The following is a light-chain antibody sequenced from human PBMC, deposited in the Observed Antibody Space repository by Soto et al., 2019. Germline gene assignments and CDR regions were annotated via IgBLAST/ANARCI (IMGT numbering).Light chain of an antibody. CDR2: DAS. V-gene: IGKV3-11*01. CDR3: QQRSNWPPIT. J-gene: IGKJ5*01. Sequence: TQSPSTLSVSPGDGATLSCRASQSVSTNLAWYQQKPGQAPRLLIYDASNRATGIPARFSGSGSGTDFTLTISSLEPEDFAVYYCQQRSNWPPITFGQGTRLEIK. CDR1: QSVSTN.